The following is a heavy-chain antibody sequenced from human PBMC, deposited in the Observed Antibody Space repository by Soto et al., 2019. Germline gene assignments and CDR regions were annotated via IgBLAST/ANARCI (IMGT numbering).Heavy chain of an antibody. Sequence: GASVKVSCKASGYTFTSYNINWVRQATGQGLEWMGWMNPNSGNTGYAQKFQGRVTMTRNTSISTAYMELSSLRSEDTAVYYRARLPVAAAGTIFFDYWGQGTLVTVSS. J-gene: IGHJ4*02. CDR2: MNPNSGNT. V-gene: IGHV1-8*01. D-gene: IGHD6-13*01. CDR1: GYTFTSYN. CDR3: ARLPVAAAGTIFFDY.